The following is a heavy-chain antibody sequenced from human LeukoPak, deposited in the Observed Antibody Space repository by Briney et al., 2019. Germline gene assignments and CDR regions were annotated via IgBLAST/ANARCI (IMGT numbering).Heavy chain of an antibody. CDR2: IYSGGSA. CDR1: GFTVSSNY. CDR3: ARDMGSSWGNWFDP. J-gene: IGHJ5*02. D-gene: IGHD6-13*01. Sequence: GGSLRLSCAASGFTVSSNYMSWVRQAPGKGLEWVSVIYSGGSAYYADSVKGRFTISRDNSKNTLYLQMNSLRAEDTAVYYCARDMGSSWGNWFDPWGQGTLVTVSS. V-gene: IGHV3-53*01.